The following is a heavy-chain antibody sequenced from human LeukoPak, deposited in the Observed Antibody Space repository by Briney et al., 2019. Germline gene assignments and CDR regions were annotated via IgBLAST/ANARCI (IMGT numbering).Heavy chain of an antibody. CDR3: ARALRIAASEAYFDY. V-gene: IGHV4-31*03. D-gene: IGHD6-13*01. CDR1: GGSISSGGYY. Sequence: SQTLSLTCTVSGGSISSGGYYWSWLRQHPGTGLEWIGYIYYSGSTYYNPSLKSRVTISVDTSKNQFSLKLSSVTAADTAVYYCARALRIAASEAYFDYWGQGTLVTVSS. J-gene: IGHJ4*02. CDR2: IYYSGST.